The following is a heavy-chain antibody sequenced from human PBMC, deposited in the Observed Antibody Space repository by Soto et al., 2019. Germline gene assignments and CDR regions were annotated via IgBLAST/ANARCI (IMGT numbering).Heavy chain of an antibody. CDR3: ARLHGYCISSSCHGHYAMDV. CDR2: IYYSGTT. CDR1: SASISSSSYT. J-gene: IGHJ6*02. V-gene: IGHV4-39*01. Sequence: PSENLSLTCTVSSASISSSSYTWGWLRQPPEKELEWIGSIYYSGTTYYNPSLNSRVTVSVDTSKNPFSLKVTSVTAPDMAVYYCARLHGYCISSSCHGHYAMDVWGQGTTVT. D-gene: IGHD2-2*01.